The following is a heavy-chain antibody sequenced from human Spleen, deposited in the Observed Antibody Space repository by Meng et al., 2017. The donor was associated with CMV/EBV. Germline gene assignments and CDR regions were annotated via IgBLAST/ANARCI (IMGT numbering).Heavy chain of an antibody. CDR3: TRGACSGGSCYIIGFDY. V-gene: IGHV3-74*01. CDR1: FTFSSYW. D-gene: IGHD2-15*01. J-gene: IGHJ4*02. Sequence: FTFSSYWVHGGRQAPGRGRGWVARINSDGSNTSYADSVKGRFTLSRDNAKITLYLQMNSLRAEDTAVYYCTRGACSGGSCYIIGFDYWGQGTLVTVSS. CDR2: INSDGSNT.